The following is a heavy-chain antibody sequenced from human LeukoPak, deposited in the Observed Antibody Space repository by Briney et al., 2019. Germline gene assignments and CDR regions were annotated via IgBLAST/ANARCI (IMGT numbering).Heavy chain of an antibody. CDR3: ARSVGGHFDY. V-gene: IGHV3-48*02. J-gene: IGHJ4*02. D-gene: IGHD3-16*01. CDR2: ITSNSATI. CDR1: GFTFSVYS. Sequence: QPGGSPRLSCAASGFTFSVYSMDWVRQSPGMGLEWVSYITSNSATIQYADSVKGRFTISRDNAKNSLSLQMNSLRDEDTAVYYCARSVGGHFDYWGQGMLVTVSS.